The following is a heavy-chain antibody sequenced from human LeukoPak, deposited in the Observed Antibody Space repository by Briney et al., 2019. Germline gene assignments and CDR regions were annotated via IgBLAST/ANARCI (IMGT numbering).Heavy chain of an antibody. J-gene: IGHJ4*02. CDR2: IKTDGREK. Sequence: GGSLRLSCAASGFSFSGYWMNWVRQAPGKGLEWMANIKTDGREKYYVDSVKGRFTISRDNAKNSLYLQMNNLRAEDTAVYYCARNWGYFDFWGQGTLVTVSS. V-gene: IGHV3-7*01. D-gene: IGHD7-27*01. CDR1: GFSFSGYW. CDR3: ARNWGYFDF.